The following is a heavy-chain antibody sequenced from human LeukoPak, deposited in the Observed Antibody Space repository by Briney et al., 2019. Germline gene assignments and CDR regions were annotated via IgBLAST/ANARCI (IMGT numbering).Heavy chain of an antibody. D-gene: IGHD3-22*01. J-gene: IGHJ4*02. Sequence: GGSLRLSCAASGLTFSDYYMSWIRQAPGKGLEWVSYISSSGTTIYYADSVKGRFTISRDNAKNSLYLQMNSLRAEDTAVYFCARWDSSGCVDYWGQGHLVTVSS. CDR1: GLTFSDYY. CDR2: ISSSGTTI. CDR3: ARWDSSGCVDY. V-gene: IGHV3-11*01.